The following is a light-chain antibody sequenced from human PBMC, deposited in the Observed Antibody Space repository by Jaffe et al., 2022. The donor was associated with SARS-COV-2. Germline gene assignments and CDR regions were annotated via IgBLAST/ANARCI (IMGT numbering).Light chain of an antibody. CDR2: EVS. V-gene: IGLV2-8*01. CDR3: FSYAGSNNLA. J-gene: IGLJ2*01. Sequence: QSALTQPPSASGSPGQSVTISCTGSSSDVGSFDYVSWYQQHPGKAPKLMIYEVSKRPSGVPDRFSGSKSGNTASLTVSGLQAEDEADYYCFSYAGSNNLAFGGGTKLTVL. CDR1: SSDVGSFDY.